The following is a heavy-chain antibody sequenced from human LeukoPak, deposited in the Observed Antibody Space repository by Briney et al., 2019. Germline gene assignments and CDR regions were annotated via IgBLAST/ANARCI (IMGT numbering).Heavy chain of an antibody. Sequence: SETLSLTCAVYGGSFSGYYWSWIRQPPGKGLEWIGEINHSGSTNYNPSLKSRVTISVDTSKNQFSLKLSSVTAADTAVYYCATTVTTDVDYWGQGTLVTVSS. D-gene: IGHD4-17*01. V-gene: IGHV4-34*01. J-gene: IGHJ4*02. CDR1: GGSFSGYY. CDR3: ATTVTTDVDY. CDR2: INHSGST.